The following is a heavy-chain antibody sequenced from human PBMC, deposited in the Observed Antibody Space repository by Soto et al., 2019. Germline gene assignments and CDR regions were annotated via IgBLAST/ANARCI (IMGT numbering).Heavy chain of an antibody. V-gene: IGHV3-23*01. D-gene: IGHD3-9*01. CDR1: GFIFRTHA. CDR3: AKDGGTYYDIPFAFDI. Sequence: PGGSLRLSCAASGFIFRTHAMSWVRQTPGKGLEWVSVISASGDTTYYADSVKGRFTISRDNSKSTLSLHMNSPGAEDTALYYCAKDGGTYYDIPFAFDIWGQGTVVTVSS. CDR2: ISASGDTT. J-gene: IGHJ3*02.